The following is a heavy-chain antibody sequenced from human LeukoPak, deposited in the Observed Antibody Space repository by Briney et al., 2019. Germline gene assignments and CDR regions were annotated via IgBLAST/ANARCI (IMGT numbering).Heavy chain of an antibody. CDR2: IYYRGST. V-gene: IGHV4-39*07. Sequence: SETLSLTCTVSGGSISSTIYYWGWIRQPPGKGLEWIGSIYYRGSTYYNPSLKSRVAISVDTSKNQFSLKLSSVTAADTAVYYCAREGGGFYYDSSGYYYAEYAYYFDYWGQGTLVTVSS. CDR3: AREGGGFYYDSSGYYYAEYAYYFDY. J-gene: IGHJ4*02. CDR1: GGSISSTIYY. D-gene: IGHD3-22*01.